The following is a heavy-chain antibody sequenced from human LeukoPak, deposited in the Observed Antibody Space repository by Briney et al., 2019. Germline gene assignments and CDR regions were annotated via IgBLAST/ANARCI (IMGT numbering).Heavy chain of an antibody. D-gene: IGHD3-10*01. J-gene: IGHJ5*02. Sequence: GGSLRLSCAASGFTFSDYYMSWIRQAPGKGLEWVAFIRYDGSKKYYADSVKGRFTISRDNSKNTLFLQMNSLRPEDTAVYYCTRVEGQWVRGFDWFDPWGQGTLVTVSS. CDR3: TRVEGQWVRGFDWFDP. CDR2: IRYDGSKK. CDR1: GFTFSDYY. V-gene: IGHV3-30*02.